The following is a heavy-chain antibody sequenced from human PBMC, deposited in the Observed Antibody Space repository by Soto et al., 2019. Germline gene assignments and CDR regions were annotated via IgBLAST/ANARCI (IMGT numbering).Heavy chain of an antibody. Sequence: GGSLRLSCAASGFTFDNYGMSWVRQAPGKGLEWISIISHSGDITYYADSVKGRFTISRDNSKNILFLQMNSLRADDTAVYRCTKQYGGNNPGRYFHFWGQGPLVTVSS. V-gene: IGHV3-23*01. CDR1: GFTFDNYG. CDR2: ISHSGDIT. D-gene: IGHD2-15*01. J-gene: IGHJ4*02. CDR3: TKQYGGNNPGRYFHF.